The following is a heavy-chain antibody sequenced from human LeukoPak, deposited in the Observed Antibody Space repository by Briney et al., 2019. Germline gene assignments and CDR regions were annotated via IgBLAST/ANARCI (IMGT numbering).Heavy chain of an antibody. CDR3: ARAPYCSSTSCYPTYYFDY. CDR1: GFTFSSYE. V-gene: IGHV3-48*03. J-gene: IGHJ4*02. D-gene: IGHD2-2*01. CDR2: ISSRGSII. Sequence: GGSLRLSCAAPGFTFSSYEMNWVRQAPGKGLEWVSYISSRGSIIYDADSVKGRFTISRDNAKNSLYLQMNSLRAEDTAVYYCARAPYCSSTSCYPTYYFDYWGQGTLVTVSS.